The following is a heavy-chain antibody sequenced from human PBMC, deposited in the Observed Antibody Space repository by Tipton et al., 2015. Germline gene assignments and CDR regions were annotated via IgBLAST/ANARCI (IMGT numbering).Heavy chain of an antibody. V-gene: IGHV4-31*11. CDR3: ADSADTYFSS. CDR2: IYHSGTT. CDR1: GVSIRASLHY. D-gene: IGHD2/OR15-2a*01. Sequence: TLSLTCAVSGVSIRASLHYWAWIRQQPGKGLEWIGYIYHSGTTYYSPAFEPRLTISLDTSRNLVSLDLTSVTAADSAVYYCADSADTYFSSWGQGTLVTVSS. J-gene: IGHJ5*02.